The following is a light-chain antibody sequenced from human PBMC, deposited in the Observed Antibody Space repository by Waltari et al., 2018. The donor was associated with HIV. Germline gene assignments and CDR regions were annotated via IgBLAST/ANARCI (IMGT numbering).Light chain of an antibody. CDR3: SSYTSSSTYV. CDR1: CTDVVCYYY. Sequence: QSALTQPASVSGSPGQSLTISCSGTCTDVVCYYYVSWYQPHPGKAPKLMIYEVSNRPSGVSNRFSGSKSGNTASLTISGLQAEDEADYYCSSYTSSSTYVFGTGTKVTVL. J-gene: IGLJ1*01. CDR2: EVS. V-gene: IGLV2-14*01.